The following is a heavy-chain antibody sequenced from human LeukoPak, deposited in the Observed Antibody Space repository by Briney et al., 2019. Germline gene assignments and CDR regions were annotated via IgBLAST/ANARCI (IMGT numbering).Heavy chain of an antibody. D-gene: IGHD6-6*01. V-gene: IGHV3-23*01. CDR1: GFTFSSYA. CDR2: ISGSGGST. J-gene: IGHJ6*02. Sequence: PGGSLRLSCAASGFTFSSYAMSWVRQAPGKGLEWVSAISGSGGSTYYADSVKGRFTISRDNSKNTLHLQMNSLRAEDTAVYYCARDRKYSSSAPLYGMDVWGQGTTVTVSS. CDR3: ARDRKYSSSAPLYGMDV.